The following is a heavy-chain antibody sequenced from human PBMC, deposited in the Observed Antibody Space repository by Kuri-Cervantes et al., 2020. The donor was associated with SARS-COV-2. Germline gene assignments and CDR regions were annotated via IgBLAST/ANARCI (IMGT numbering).Heavy chain of an antibody. CDR1: GYTFSDYY. Sequence: ASVKVSCKASGYTFSDYYMYWVRQAPGQGLEWMGWINPNSGGTNYAQKFQGWVTMTRDTSSTGYMELSRLRSDDTAVYYCARGMVRRLIQSYYYGMDVWGQGTTVTVSS. CDR2: INPNSGGT. CDR3: ARGMVRRLIQSYYYGMDV. D-gene: IGHD3-10*01. J-gene: IGHJ6*02. V-gene: IGHV1-2*04.